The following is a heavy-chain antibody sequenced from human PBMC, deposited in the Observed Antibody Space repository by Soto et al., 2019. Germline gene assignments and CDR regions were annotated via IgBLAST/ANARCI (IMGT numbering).Heavy chain of an antibody. Sequence: QLQLQESGSGLVKPSQTLSLTCAVSGGSISSGGYSCNWIRQPPGKGLEWSGYIYRSGSTYDNPSRKGRVTISVDRYKNQFSLKLSSVTAADTAVYYCARGMTTVTTFDYWGQGTLVTVSS. J-gene: IGHJ4*02. CDR2: IYRSGST. V-gene: IGHV4-30-2*01. CDR1: GGSISSGGYS. D-gene: IGHD4-17*01. CDR3: ARGMTTVTTFDY.